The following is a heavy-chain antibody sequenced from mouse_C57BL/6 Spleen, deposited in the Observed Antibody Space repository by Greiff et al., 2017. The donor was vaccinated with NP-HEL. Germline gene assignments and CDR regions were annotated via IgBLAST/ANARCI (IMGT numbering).Heavy chain of an antibody. Sequence: EVMLVESGGGLVKPGGSLKLSCAASGFTFSSYAMSWVRQTPEKRLEWVATISDGGSYTYYPDNVKGRFTISRDNAKNNLYLQMSHLKSEDTAMYYCARDEGDGTGYAMDYWGQGTSVTVSS. CDR1: GFTFSSYA. D-gene: IGHD1-1*01. J-gene: IGHJ4*01. V-gene: IGHV5-4*01. CDR2: ISDGGSYT. CDR3: ARDEGDGTGYAMDY.